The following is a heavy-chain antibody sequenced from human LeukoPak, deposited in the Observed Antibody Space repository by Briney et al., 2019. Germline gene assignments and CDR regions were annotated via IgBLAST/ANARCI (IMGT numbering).Heavy chain of an antibody. CDR1: GYTFISYY. D-gene: IGHD3-9*01. CDR3: ARGADIRIWYYGMDV. Sequence: ASVKVSCKASGYTFISYYMHWVRQAPGQGLEWMGIINPGGGSTNYAQKFQGRVTMTRDTSTGTVYMELSSLTSEDTAVYYCARGADIRIWYYGMDVWGQGTTVTVSS. CDR2: INPGGGST. V-gene: IGHV1-46*01. J-gene: IGHJ6*02.